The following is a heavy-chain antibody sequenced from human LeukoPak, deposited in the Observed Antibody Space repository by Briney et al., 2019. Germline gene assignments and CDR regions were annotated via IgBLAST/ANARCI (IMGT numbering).Heavy chain of an antibody. V-gene: IGHV3-74*01. CDR2: INTDGTTT. Sequence: GGSLRLSCAASGFTFSSHWMHWVRQDPGKGLVWVSRINTDGTTTNYADSVKGRFTISRDNAKNTPYLLMNSLRIEDTAVYYCVRGAFRGYYMDVWGKGTTVIVSS. J-gene: IGHJ6*03. CDR1: GFTFSSHW. CDR3: VRGAFRGYYMDV. D-gene: IGHD3-16*01.